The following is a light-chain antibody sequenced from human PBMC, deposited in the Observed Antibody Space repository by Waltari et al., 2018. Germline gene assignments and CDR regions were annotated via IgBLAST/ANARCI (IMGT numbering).Light chain of an antibody. J-gene: IGLJ3*02. CDR1: NSDVGSYKL. CDR2: EVT. Sequence: QSALTQPASVSGSPGQSITISCTGTNSDVGSYKLVSWYQHHPGKAPKVLIYEVTKRHSGVSTRFSASKSGNTAPLTISGLQAEDEADYYCCSFAGSATLNWVFGGGTKVTVL. CDR3: CSFAGSATLNWV. V-gene: IGLV2-23*02.